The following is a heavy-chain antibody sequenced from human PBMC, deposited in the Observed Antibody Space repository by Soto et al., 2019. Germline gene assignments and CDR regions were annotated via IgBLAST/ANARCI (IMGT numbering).Heavy chain of an antibody. J-gene: IGHJ4*02. CDR1: GVSISNTSYY. V-gene: IGHV4-39*01. Sequence: QLQLQESGPGLVKPSETLSLTCSVSGVSISNTSYYWGWIRQPPGKGLEWVGTIYFSGSTFYNPSLKSRVTISIDTSKNQFSLRLSSVTAADKAVYYCARHGSYWGQGTLVTVSS. CDR3: ARHGSY. CDR2: IYFSGST.